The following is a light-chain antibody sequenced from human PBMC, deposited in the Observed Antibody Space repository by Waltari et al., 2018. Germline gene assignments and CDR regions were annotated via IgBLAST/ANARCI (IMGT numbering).Light chain of an antibody. CDR3: CSYAGSYTFV. CDR2: DVV. CDR1: SSDIGNYNF. J-gene: IGLJ7*01. V-gene: IGLV2-11*01. Sequence: QSALTQPRSVSGSPGQSVTISCSGTSSDIGNYNFASWYQQHPGNAPKLLIYDVVKRPSGVPDRFSGSKSGNTASLTISGLQTEDEGDYYCCSYAGSYTFVFGGGTQLTVL.